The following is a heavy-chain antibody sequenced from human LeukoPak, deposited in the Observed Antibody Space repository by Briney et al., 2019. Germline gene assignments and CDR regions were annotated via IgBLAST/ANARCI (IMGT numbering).Heavy chain of an antibody. CDR3: ARSGDHLQTGFDP. Sequence: PSETLSLTCAVSGGSVNSRPHYWGWIRQSPGKGLEWIGSIYYSGTTTYYSPTLKSRVTVSLDTSRNQFSLFLGSMSAADTAIYYCARSGDHLQTGFDPWGQGTLVTVAS. CDR1: GGSVNSRPHY. D-gene: IGHD1-26*01. V-gene: IGHV4-39*07. J-gene: IGHJ5*02. CDR2: IYYSGTTT.